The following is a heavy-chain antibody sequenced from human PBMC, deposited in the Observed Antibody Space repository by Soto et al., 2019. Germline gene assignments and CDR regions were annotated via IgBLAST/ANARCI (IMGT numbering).Heavy chain of an antibody. V-gene: IGHV4-31*03. CDR1: GGSISSGGYY. CDR2: IYYIGST. Sequence: QVQLQESGPGLVKPSQTLSLTCTVSGGSISSGGYYWNWIRQHPGKGLEWIGYIYYIGSTYYNPFLKSRVTISVDPSKNQFALKLSSVTAAGTAIYYRSREPSIWGQGTLVTVSS. CDR3: SREPSI. J-gene: IGHJ4*02.